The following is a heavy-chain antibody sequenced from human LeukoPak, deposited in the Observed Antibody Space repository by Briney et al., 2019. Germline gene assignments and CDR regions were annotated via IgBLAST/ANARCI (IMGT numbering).Heavy chain of an antibody. J-gene: IGHJ4*02. CDR1: GINFSSNY. CDR3: VTSTGQQFIPYDY. V-gene: IGHV3-66*02. D-gene: IGHD6-13*01. CDR2: IYGGDAA. Sequence: PGGSLRLSCAASGINFSSNYMTWIRQAPGKGLEWVSLIYGGDAAYYAESVRGRFMISRDNLKNTLFLQMNSLRVEDTAVYYCVTSTGQQFIPYDYWGQGTHVTVSS.